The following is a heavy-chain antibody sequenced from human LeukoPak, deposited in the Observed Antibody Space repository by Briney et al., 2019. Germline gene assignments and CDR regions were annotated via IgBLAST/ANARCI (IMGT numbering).Heavy chain of an antibody. D-gene: IGHD3-22*01. V-gene: IGHV3-23*01. CDR3: AKVWDKYYYDSSGSFAY. CDR1: GFTFSSYA. CDR2: ISSSGGST. Sequence: GGSLRLSCAASGFTFSSYAMSWVRQAPGKGLEWVSAISSSGGSTYYADSVKGRFTISRDNSKNTLYLQMNSLRAEDTAVYYCAKVWDKYYYDSSGSFAYWGQGTLVTVSS. J-gene: IGHJ4*02.